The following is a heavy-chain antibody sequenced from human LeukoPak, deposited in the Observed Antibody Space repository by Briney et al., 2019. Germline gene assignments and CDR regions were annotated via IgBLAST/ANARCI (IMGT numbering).Heavy chain of an antibody. Sequence: PSETLSLTCAVYGGSFSGYYWSWIRQPPGKGLEWIGGINHSGSTNYNPSLKSRVTISVDTSKNQFSLKLSSVTAADTAVYYCARADSSGWNFDYWGQGTLVTVSS. CDR2: INHSGST. V-gene: IGHV4-34*01. CDR3: ARADSSGWNFDY. J-gene: IGHJ4*02. D-gene: IGHD6-19*01. CDR1: GGSFSGYY.